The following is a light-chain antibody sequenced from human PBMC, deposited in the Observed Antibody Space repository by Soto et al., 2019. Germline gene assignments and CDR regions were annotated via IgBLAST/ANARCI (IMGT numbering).Light chain of an antibody. CDR1: SSDVGGHNY. CDR3: SSYSNTASRDVV. CDR2: EVT. V-gene: IGLV2-14*01. Sequence: QSALTQPASVSGSPGQSITISCTGTSSDVGGHNYVSWYQQHPGTAPKLMIYEVTNRPSGVSNRFSGSKSGNTASLTISRLQAEDEDEDYCSSYSNTASRDVVFGGGTKLTVL. J-gene: IGLJ2*01.